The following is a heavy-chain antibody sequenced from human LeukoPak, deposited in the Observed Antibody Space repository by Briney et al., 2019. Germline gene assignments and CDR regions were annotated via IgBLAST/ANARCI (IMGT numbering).Heavy chain of an antibody. CDR3: ARGYSGYEFGY. V-gene: IGHV3-7*04. J-gene: IGHJ4*02. CDR2: IKEDGSEE. D-gene: IGHD5-12*01. CDR1: GFTFSTSW. Sequence: GGSLRLSCAASGFTFSTSWMNWVRQAPGKGLEGVANIKEDGSEEYYVDSVKGRFTISRDNARKSLYLQMNSLRVEDTAVYYCARGYSGYEFGYWGQGTLVTVS.